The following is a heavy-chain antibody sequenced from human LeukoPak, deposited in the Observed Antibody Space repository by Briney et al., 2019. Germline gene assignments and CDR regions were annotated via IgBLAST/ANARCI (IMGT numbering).Heavy chain of an antibody. D-gene: IGHD4/OR15-4a*01. Sequence: GGSLRLSCEASGFTFSTYNMNWVRQAPGKRLEWVSSITSSSSYAFYADSVKGRFTISRDNAKSSLYLQMNNLRAEDTAVYYCARRAGAYSHPYDYWGQGTLVTVSS. CDR2: ITSSSSYA. J-gene: IGHJ4*02. CDR3: ARRAGAYSHPYDY. V-gene: IGHV3-21*01. CDR1: GFTFSTYN.